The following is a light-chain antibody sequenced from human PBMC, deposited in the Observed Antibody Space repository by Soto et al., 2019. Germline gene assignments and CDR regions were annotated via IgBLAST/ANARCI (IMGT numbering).Light chain of an antibody. J-gene: IGKJ1*01. V-gene: IGKV3-20*01. CDR3: HQYHTAPWT. Sequence: EIVLTQSPGTLSLSPGERATLSCRASQSVSTSLAWYQQKPGQAPRLLVYGASNRATGIPDRFSGSGSGTDFTLTISRLEPEDFAVYDCHQYHTAPWTFGQGTKVEIK. CDR2: GAS. CDR1: QSVSTS.